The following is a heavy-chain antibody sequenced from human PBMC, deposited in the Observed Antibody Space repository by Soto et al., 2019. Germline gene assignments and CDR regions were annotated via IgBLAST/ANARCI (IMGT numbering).Heavy chain of an antibody. Sequence: NPSETLSLTCAVYGGSFSGYYWSWIRQPPGKGLEWIGEINHSGSTNYNPSLKSRVTISVDTSKNQFSLKLSSVTAADTAVYYCARRRFFGVFHGMDVWGQGTSVTVSS. CDR3: ARRRFFGVFHGMDV. V-gene: IGHV4-34*01. CDR1: GGSFSGYY. D-gene: IGHD2-8*01. CDR2: INHSGST. J-gene: IGHJ6*02.